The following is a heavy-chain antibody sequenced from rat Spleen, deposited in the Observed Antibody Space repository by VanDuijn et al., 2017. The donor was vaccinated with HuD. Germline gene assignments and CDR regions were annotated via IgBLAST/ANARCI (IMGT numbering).Heavy chain of an antibody. D-gene: IGHD1-12*02. J-gene: IGHJ2*01. CDR2: ISYDGSST. Sequence: EVQLVESGGGLVQPGRSMKLSCAVSGFAFSNYYMAWVRQAPTKGLEWVATISYDGSSTYYRDSVKGRFTISRDNAKSTLYLQMDSLRSEDTATYYCARSIFYYDGTYYYYFDYWGQGVMVTVSS. CDR3: ARSIFYYDGTYYYYFDY. CDR1: GFAFSNYY. V-gene: IGHV5-29*01.